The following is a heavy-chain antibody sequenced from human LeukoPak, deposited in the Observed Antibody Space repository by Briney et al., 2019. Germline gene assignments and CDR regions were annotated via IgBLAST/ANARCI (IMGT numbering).Heavy chain of an antibody. Sequence: GGSLRLSCAASGFTFSSHSINWVRQAPGKGLEWVSSFGTRSSSIYYADSVKGRFTISRDNARNSLYLQMNSLKAEDTAVYYCARERDEGFDYWGQGTLVTVSS. J-gene: IGHJ4*02. CDR2: FGTRSSSI. CDR1: GFTFSSHS. D-gene: IGHD5-24*01. CDR3: ARERDEGFDY. V-gene: IGHV3-21*01.